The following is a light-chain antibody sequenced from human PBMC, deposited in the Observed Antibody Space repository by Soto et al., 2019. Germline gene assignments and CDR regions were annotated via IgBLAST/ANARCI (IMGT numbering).Light chain of an antibody. CDR1: QNVDSN. Sequence: DIVMTQSPATLSGSPGEAATLSCWASQNVDSNLAWYQQRPGQAPRLLIYDSSTRATGVPRRFSGSGAVTDFTRTISSLEPEEFAGYYCQQRSTWPPKATFGQGTRLEIK. J-gene: IGKJ5*01. V-gene: IGKV3-11*01. CDR3: QQRSTWPPKAT. CDR2: DSS.